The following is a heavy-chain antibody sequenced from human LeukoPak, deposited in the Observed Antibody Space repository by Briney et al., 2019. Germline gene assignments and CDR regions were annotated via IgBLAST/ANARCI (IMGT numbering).Heavy chain of an antibody. J-gene: IGHJ4*02. CDR1: GESLSKYY. V-gene: IGHV4-34*01. D-gene: IGHD1-26*01. Sequence: KPSETLSLTCAVYGESLSKYYWTWIRQSPGKGLEWIGEINHRGSTNLNPSLKSRVTLSVDTSKHQFSLKLTSVTAADAAVYYCAGSVGSTDYWGQGTLVTVSS. CDR3: AGSVGSTDY. CDR2: INHRGST.